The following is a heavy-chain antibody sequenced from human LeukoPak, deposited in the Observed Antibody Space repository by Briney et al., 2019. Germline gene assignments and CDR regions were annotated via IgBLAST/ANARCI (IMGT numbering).Heavy chain of an antibody. CDR3: ARGRTMDGSTPPFEI. D-gene: IGHD4/OR15-4a*01. J-gene: IGHJ3*02. Sequence: ASVKVSCKASGYTFTNYYMHWVRQAPRQGLEWMGWIDPNSGDTNYSQNIQGRATMTRDTSINTAYMEFTSLGSDDTAVYYCARGRTMDGSTPPFEIWGQGTMVTVSS. CDR2: IDPNSGDT. CDR1: GYTFTNYY. V-gene: IGHV1-2*02.